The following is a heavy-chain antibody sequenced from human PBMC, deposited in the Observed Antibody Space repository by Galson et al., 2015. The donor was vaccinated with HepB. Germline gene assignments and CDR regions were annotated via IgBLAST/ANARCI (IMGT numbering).Heavy chain of an antibody. CDR3: ARGGEKVVFVAFDI. CDR2: IKQDGSEK. D-gene: IGHD2-15*01. CDR1: GFTFSSYW. V-gene: IGHV3-7*01. Sequence: SLRLSCAASGFTFSSYWMSWVRQAPGKGLEWVANIKQDGSEKYYVDSVKGRFTISRDNAKNSLYLQMNSLRAEDTAVYYCARGGEKVVFVAFDIWGQGTMVTVSS. J-gene: IGHJ3*02.